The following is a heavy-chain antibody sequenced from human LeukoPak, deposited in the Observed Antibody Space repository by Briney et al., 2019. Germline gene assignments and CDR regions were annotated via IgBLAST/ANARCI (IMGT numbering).Heavy chain of an antibody. Sequence: PGGSLRLSCAASGFTFDDYGMSWVRHAPGKGLEWVSGINWNGGSTGYADSVKGRFTISRDNAKNSLYLQMNSLRAEDTALYYCARDLRDYDSSGYPPDYWGQGTLVTVSS. CDR3: ARDLRDYDSSGYPPDY. CDR2: INWNGGST. J-gene: IGHJ4*02. CDR1: GFTFDDYG. D-gene: IGHD3-22*01. V-gene: IGHV3-20*04.